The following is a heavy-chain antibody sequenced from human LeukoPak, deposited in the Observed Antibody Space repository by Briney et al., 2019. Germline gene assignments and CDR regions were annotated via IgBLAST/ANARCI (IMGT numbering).Heavy chain of an antibody. CDR2: IIPILGIA. J-gene: IGHJ3*02. CDR3: ASRPHDYRAFDI. V-gene: IGHV1-69*04. Sequence: SVKVSCKASGGTFSSYAISWVRQAPGQGLEWMGRIIPILGIANYAQKFQGRVTITADKSTSTAYMELSSLRSEDTAVYYCASRPHDYRAFDIWGQGTMVTVSS. D-gene: IGHD4-11*01. CDR1: GGTFSSYA.